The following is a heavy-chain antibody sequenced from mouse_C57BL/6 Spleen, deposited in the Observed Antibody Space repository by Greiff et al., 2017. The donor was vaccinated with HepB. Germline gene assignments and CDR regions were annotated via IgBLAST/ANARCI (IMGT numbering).Heavy chain of an antibody. Sequence: QVQLKQPGAELVRPGSSVKLSCKASGYTFTSYWMHWVKQRPIQGLEWIGNIDPSDSETHYNQKFKDKATLTVDKSSSTAYMQLSSLTSEDSAVYYCARFRDGGYYFDYWGQGTTLTVSS. CDR2: IDPSDSET. V-gene: IGHV1-52*01. D-gene: IGHD3-3*01. CDR3: ARFRDGGYYFDY. CDR1: GYTFTSYW. J-gene: IGHJ2*01.